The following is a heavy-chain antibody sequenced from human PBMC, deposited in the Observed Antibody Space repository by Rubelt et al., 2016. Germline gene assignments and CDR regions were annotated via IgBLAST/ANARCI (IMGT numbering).Heavy chain of an antibody. CDR1: GGSISSSSYY. V-gene: IGHV4-39*07. J-gene: IGHJ6*03. D-gene: IGHD3-22*01. CDR3: ARAVSYYDSSGYGYYYYMDV. Sequence: QLQLQESGPGLVKPSETLSLTCTVSGGSISSSSYYWGWIRQPPGKGLEWIGSIYYSGSTYYNPSLKCRVTRHVDTSKNQFSLKLGFVTAADTAVYYGARAVSYYDSSGYGYYYYMDVWGKGTTVTVSS. CDR2: IYYSGST.